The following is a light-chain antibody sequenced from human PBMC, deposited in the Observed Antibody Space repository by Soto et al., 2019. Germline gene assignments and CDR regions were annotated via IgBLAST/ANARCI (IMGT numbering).Light chain of an antibody. J-gene: IGKJ1*01. Sequence: DIQMTQSPSTLSASIGDRVTITCRASQSISGWLAWYQQKPGKAPKLLISDVSSLESGVPSRFSGSGSGTEFTLTISSLQPDDFAVYYCQQYHDYCTFGPGTKVEVK. CDR3: QQYHDYCT. CDR1: QSISGW. CDR2: DVS. V-gene: IGKV1-5*01.